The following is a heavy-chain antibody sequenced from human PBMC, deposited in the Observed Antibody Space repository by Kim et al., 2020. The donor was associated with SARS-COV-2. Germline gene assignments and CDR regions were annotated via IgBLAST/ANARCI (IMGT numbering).Heavy chain of an antibody. Sequence: ASVKVSCKASGYTFTSYAMNWVRQAPGQGLEWMGWINTNTGNPTYAQGFTGRFVFSLDTSVSTAYLQISSLKAEDTAVYYCARDPPFLTVAGSSWFDPWGQGTLVTVSS. CDR3: ARDPPFLTVAGSSWFDP. J-gene: IGHJ5*02. V-gene: IGHV7-4-1*02. CDR1: GYTFTSYA. CDR2: INTNTGNP. D-gene: IGHD6-19*01.